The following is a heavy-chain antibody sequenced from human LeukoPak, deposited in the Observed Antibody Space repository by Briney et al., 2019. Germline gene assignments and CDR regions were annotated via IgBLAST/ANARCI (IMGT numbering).Heavy chain of an antibody. CDR3: ARRYCSSTSCHYFDY. CDR2: MNPNSGNT. J-gene: IGHJ4*02. Sequence: GASVKVSCKASGYTFSSYDINGVRQATGQGLEWMGWMNPNSGNTGYAQKFQGRVTMTRNTSISTPYMELSSLRSEDTAVYYCARRYCSSTSCHYFDYWGQGTLVTVSS. CDR1: GYTFSSYD. V-gene: IGHV1-8*01. D-gene: IGHD2-2*01.